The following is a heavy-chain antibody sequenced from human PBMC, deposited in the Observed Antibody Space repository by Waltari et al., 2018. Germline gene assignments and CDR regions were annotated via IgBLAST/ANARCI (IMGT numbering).Heavy chain of an antibody. J-gene: IGHJ3*02. D-gene: IGHD6-6*01. Sequence: VQRVESGGRFVHPGGSLRLCCESSGCSADRYYMSWVRQAPGKGLECVSLIYLGDTPHYPDSVKGRFTISRDISQNTLRLQMNSLRAEDTAMYYCAKFGGRSSSAFDIWGQGTVVTVSS. CDR3: AKFGGRSSSAFDI. V-gene: IGHV3-53*01. CDR2: IYLGDTP. CDR1: GCSADRYY.